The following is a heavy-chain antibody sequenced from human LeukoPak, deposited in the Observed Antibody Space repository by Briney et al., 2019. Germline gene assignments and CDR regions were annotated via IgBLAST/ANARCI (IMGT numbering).Heavy chain of an antibody. CDR2: ISAYNGNT. CDR1: GYTFTSYG. D-gene: IGHD2-2*01. J-gene: IGHJ4*02. Sequence: ASVKVSCKASGYTFTSYGISWVRQAPGQGLEWMGWISAYNGNTNYAQKLQGRVTMTTDTSTSTAYMELRSLRSDDTAVYYCARDAYCSSTSCPEFDYWGQGTLVTASS. V-gene: IGHV1-18*01. CDR3: ARDAYCSSTSCPEFDY.